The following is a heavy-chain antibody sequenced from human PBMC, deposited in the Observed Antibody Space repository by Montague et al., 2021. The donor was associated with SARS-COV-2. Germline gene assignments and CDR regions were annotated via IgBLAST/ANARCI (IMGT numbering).Heavy chain of an antibody. CDR2: IYYSGTT. V-gene: IGHV4-59*01. CDR1: GGSIISSFY. Sequence: SETLSLTCIVSGGSIISSFYWSWIRQPPGKGLEWVGYIYYSGTTXYNPSLKSRVTISVDTSKNQFSLKLTSVTAADTAVYYCARVSHWGDFFDSWGQGGLVTVSS. CDR3: ARVSHWGDFFDS. J-gene: IGHJ4*02. D-gene: IGHD7-27*01.